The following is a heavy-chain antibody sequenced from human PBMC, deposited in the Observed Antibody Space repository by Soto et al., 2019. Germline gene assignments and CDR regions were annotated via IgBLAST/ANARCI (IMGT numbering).Heavy chain of an antibody. J-gene: IGHJ3*02. V-gene: IGHV3-33*01. D-gene: IGHD4-17*01. CDR1: GFTFSSYG. Sequence: QVQLVESGGGVVQPGRSLRLSCAASGFTFSSYGMHWVRQAPGKGLEWVAVIWYDGSNKYYADSVKGRFTISRDNSKNTLYLQMNSLRAEDTAVYYCARDGSDYAFDIRGQGTMVTVSS. CDR3: ARDGSDYAFDI. CDR2: IWYDGSNK.